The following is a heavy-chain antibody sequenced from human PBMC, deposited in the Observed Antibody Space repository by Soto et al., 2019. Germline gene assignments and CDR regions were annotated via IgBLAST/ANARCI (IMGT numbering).Heavy chain of an antibody. CDR2: INDSGST. V-gene: IGHV4-34*01. CDR3: QGGDF. J-gene: IGHJ4*02. Sequence: SETLSLTCAVSGGSFSGYFWSWIRQSPDKGLEWIGEINDSGSTYYNPSFKSRLTISVDTSESQISLTLTSVTAADSAVYYCQGGDFWGQGTRVTVSS. D-gene: IGHD3-16*01. CDR1: GGSFSGYF.